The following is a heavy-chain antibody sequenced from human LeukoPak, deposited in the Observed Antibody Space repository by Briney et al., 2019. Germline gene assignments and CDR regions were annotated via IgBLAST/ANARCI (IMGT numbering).Heavy chain of an antibody. Sequence: PGGSLRLSCAASGFTVSSNYMSWVRQAPGKGLEWVSYISSSSSTIYYADSVKGRFTISRDNAKNSLYLQMNSLRAEDTAVYYCARMPERWLGVAEIDYWGQGTLVTVSS. V-gene: IGHV3-48*01. CDR3: ARMPERWLGVAEIDY. CDR1: GFTVSSNY. D-gene: IGHD3-3*01. J-gene: IGHJ4*02. CDR2: ISSSSSTI.